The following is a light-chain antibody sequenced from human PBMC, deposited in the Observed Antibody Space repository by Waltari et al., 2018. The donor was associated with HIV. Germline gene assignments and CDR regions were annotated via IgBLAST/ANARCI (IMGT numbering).Light chain of an antibody. Sequence: QSVLTQPPSVSGAPGQWVTLSCTGGNSNIGTHEVHWYQQLPGTAPQLLIYNTNKRPSGVPDRFSGSKSGTSASLASTGLQAEDEADYYCQSSDSTLSGSVFGGGTKLTVL. J-gene: IGLJ2*01. CDR1: NSNIGTHE. V-gene: IGLV1-40*01. CDR2: NTN. CDR3: QSSDSTLSGSV.